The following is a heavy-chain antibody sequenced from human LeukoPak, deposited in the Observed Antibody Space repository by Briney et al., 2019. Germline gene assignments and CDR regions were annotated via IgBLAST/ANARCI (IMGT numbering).Heavy chain of an antibody. CDR3: ARAPPYDILTGPFDY. Sequence: GASVKVSCKASGYTFTSYYMHWVRQAPGQGLEWMGIINPSGGSTSYAQKFQGRVTMTRDTSTSTVYMELSSLRSEDTAVYYCARAPPYDILTGPFDYWGQGTLVTVSS. CDR2: INPSGGST. J-gene: IGHJ4*02. CDR1: GYTFTSYY. D-gene: IGHD3-9*01. V-gene: IGHV1-46*01.